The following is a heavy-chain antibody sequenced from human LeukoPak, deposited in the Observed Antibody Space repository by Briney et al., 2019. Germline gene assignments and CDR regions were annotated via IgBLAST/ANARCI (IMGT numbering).Heavy chain of an antibody. V-gene: IGHV5-51*01. CDR2: IYPGDSDT. CDR1: GYRFTSYW. J-gene: IGHJ4*02. Sequence: GESLKISCKGSGYRFTSYWIAWVRQMPGKGLERMGIIYPGDSDTRYSPSFQGQVTISADKSISTAYLQWTSLKASDTAMYYCARSVGSSWPNPFDNLGQGTLVTVSS. CDR3: ARSVGSSWPNPFDN. D-gene: IGHD6-13*01.